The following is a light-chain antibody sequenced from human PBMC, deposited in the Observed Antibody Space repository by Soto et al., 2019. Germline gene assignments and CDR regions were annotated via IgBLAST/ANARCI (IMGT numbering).Light chain of an antibody. CDR3: QQYDSSPIT. V-gene: IGKV3-20*01. J-gene: IGKJ5*01. Sequence: EIVLTQSPGTLSLSPGERGTLSCRASQNLGTLYLAWFQQKPGQAPRLLIYSASRRATGIPDRFSGSESGTDFTLTISRLEPEDFAVYYCQQYDSSPITXGQGTRLEIK. CDR1: QNLGTLY. CDR2: SAS.